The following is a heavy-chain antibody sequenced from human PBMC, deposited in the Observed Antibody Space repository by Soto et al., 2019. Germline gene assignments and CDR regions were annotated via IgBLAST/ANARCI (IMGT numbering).Heavy chain of an antibody. J-gene: IGHJ5*02. CDR2: MYIGETT. V-gene: IGHV4-4*07. CDR1: RGAVTSNY. Sequence: SETLSLTCTVSRGAVTSNYGTWMRQPAGKGLEWIGRMYIGETTDYTPSLRGRATMSVATSKNQFTLTLTSANAAATAVYSRARERAAPSWIDPWGRGTLVTVSS. CDR3: ARERAAPSWIDP.